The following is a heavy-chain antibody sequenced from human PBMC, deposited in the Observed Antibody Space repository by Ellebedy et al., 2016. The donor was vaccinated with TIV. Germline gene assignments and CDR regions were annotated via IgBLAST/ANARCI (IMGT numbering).Heavy chain of an antibody. CDR3: AKFGDCTDGVCSHVDY. CDR1: RFTFSTYA. D-gene: IGHD2-8*01. J-gene: IGHJ4*02. CDR2: ISSSGRST. Sequence: GESLKISCAASRFTFSTYAMSWVRQAPGKGLEWVSAISSSGRSTYYADSVKGRLTISRDNSKNTLYLKMNSLRAEDTAVYYCAKFGDCTDGVCSHVDYWGQGTLVTVSS. V-gene: IGHV3-23*01.